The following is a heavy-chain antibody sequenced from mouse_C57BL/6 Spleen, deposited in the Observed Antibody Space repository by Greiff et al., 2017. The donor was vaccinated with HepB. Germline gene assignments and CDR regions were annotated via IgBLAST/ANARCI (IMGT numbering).Heavy chain of an antibody. D-gene: IGHD4-1*02. CDR3: ARGPFNWDGAMDY. CDR1: GYTFTSYW. CDR2: INPSSGYT. J-gene: IGHJ4*01. Sequence: QVQLQQSGAELAKPGASVKLSCKASGYTFTSYWMHWVKQRPGQGLEWIGYINPSSGYTKYNQKFKDKATLTADKSSSTAYMQLSSLTYEDSAVYYCARGPFNWDGAMDYWGQGTSVTVSS. V-gene: IGHV1-7*01.